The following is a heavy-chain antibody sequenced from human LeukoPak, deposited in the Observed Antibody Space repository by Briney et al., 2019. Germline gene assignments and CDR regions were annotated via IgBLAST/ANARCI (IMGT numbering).Heavy chain of an antibody. Sequence: SETLSLTCTVSGGSISSYYWSWIRQPPGKGLEWIGYIYYSGSTNYNPSLKSRVTISVDTSKNQFSLKLSSVTAADTAVYYCARMEDYGSGSYPYFDYWGQGTLVTVSS. V-gene: IGHV4-59*08. CDR1: GGSISSYY. D-gene: IGHD3-10*01. CDR2: IYYSGST. CDR3: ARMEDYGSGSYPYFDY. J-gene: IGHJ4*02.